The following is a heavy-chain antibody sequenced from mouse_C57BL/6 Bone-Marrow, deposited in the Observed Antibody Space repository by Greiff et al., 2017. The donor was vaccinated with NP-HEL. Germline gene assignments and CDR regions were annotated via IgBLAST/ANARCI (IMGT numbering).Heavy chain of an antibody. J-gene: IGHJ3*01. CDR1: GYSITSGYS. D-gene: IGHD2-5*01. CDR3: ARAGDYYSNYLFAY. Sequence: EVKLVESGPGLVKPSQSLSLTCSVTGYSITSGYSWTWIRQFPGNKLAWMGYISYDGSNNYNPSLKNRISITRDTSKNQFFLKLNSVTTEDTATYYCARAGDYYSNYLFAYWGQGTLVTVSA. V-gene: IGHV3-6*01. CDR2: ISYDGSN.